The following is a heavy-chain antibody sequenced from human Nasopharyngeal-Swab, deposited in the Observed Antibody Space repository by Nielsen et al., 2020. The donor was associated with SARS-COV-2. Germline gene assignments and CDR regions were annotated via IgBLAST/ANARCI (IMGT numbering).Heavy chain of an antibody. Sequence: WVRQAPGQGLEWMGIINPSGGSTSYAQKFQGRVTMTRETFTSTVYMELSSLRSEDTAVYYCAREWIQLWPDAFDIWGQGTMVTVSS. CDR3: AREWIQLWPDAFDI. D-gene: IGHD5-18*01. CDR2: INPSGGST. V-gene: IGHV1-46*01. J-gene: IGHJ3*02.